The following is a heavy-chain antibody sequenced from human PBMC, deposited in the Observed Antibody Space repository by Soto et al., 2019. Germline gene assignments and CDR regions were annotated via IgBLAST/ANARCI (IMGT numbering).Heavy chain of an antibody. CDR3: ASQDDYSSYISDY. Sequence: QVQLVQSGAEVKKPGSSVKVSCKASGGTFSSYAISWVRQAPGQGLEWMGGIIPIFGTANYAQKFQGRVTITADEATSPAYMELGSLRSEDTAVYYCASQDDYSSYISDYWGQGTLVTVSS. J-gene: IGHJ4*02. V-gene: IGHV1-69*12. CDR2: IIPIFGTA. CDR1: GGTFSSYA. D-gene: IGHD4-4*01.